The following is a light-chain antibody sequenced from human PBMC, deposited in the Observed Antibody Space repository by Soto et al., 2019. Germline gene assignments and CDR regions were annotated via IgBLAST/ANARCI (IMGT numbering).Light chain of an antibody. V-gene: IGKV1-27*01. CDR3: QQYNSYPIT. CDR1: QGISNY. J-gene: IGKJ5*01. Sequence: ESQRTQSASSLSASVGDRVTSTFRASQGISNYLAWYQQKPGKVPKLLIYAASTLQSGVPSRFSGSGSGTDFTLTISSLQPEDVATYYCQQYNSYPITFGQGTRLEIK. CDR2: AAS.